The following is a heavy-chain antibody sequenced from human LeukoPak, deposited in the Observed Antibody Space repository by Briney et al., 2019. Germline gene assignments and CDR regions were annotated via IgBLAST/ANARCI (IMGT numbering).Heavy chain of an antibody. V-gene: IGHV3-53*01. J-gene: IGHJ6*02. Sequence: PGGSLRLSCAASGFTVISNYMSWVRQAPGKGLEWVSLIYSGGTIFYADSVKGRFTISRDNAKNSLYLQMNSLRAEDTAVYYCARGAAEIAAAGRYYYYGMDVWGQGTTVTVSS. CDR2: IYSGGTI. CDR1: GFTVISNY. CDR3: ARGAAEIAAAGRYYYYGMDV. D-gene: IGHD6-13*01.